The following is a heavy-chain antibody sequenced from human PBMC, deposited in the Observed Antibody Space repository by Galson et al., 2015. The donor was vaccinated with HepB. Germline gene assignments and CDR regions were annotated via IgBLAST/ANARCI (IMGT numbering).Heavy chain of an antibody. Sequence: SLRLSCAASGFTFSSYWMSWVRQAPGKGLEWVANIKQDGSEKYYVDSVRGRFTISRDNAKNSLYLQMNSLRAEDTAVYYCARDRSVGALKDIVVVPAATGYWGQGTLVTVSS. CDR1: GFTFSSYW. CDR2: IKQDGSEK. CDR3: ARDRSVGALKDIVVVPAATGY. D-gene: IGHD2-2*01. J-gene: IGHJ4*02. V-gene: IGHV3-7*03.